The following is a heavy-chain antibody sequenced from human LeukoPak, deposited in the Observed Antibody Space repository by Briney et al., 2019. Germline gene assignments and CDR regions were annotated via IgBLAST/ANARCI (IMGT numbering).Heavy chain of an antibody. Sequence: PLETLSLTCAVYGGSFSGYYWSWIRQPPGKGLEWIGEINHSGSTNYNPSLKSRVTMSVDTSKNQFSLKLSSVTAADTAVYYCAREGWIQLWTGGYFDYWGQGTLVTVSS. CDR2: INHSGST. J-gene: IGHJ4*02. CDR3: AREGWIQLWTGGYFDY. CDR1: GGSFSGYY. V-gene: IGHV4-34*01. D-gene: IGHD5-18*01.